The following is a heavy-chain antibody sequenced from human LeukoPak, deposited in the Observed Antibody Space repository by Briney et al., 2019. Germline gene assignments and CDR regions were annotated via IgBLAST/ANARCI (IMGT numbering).Heavy chain of an antibody. Sequence: WASLRLSCAASGFTFSSYAMSWVRQAPGKGLEWVSAISGSGGNTYYADSVKGRFTISRDNSKNTLYLQMNSLRAEDTAVYYCAKAPYILPEYHSGSYSYFDYWGQGTLVTVSS. CDR2: ISGSGGNT. CDR3: AKAPYILPEYHSGSYSYFDY. CDR1: GFTFSSYA. V-gene: IGHV3-23*01. D-gene: IGHD1-26*01. J-gene: IGHJ4*02.